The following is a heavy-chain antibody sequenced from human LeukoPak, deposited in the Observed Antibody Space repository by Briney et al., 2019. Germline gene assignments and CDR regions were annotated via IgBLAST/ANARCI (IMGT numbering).Heavy chain of an antibody. D-gene: IGHD3-9*01. Sequence: GGSLRLSCAASGFTFSSYAMNWVRQAPGKGLEWVSAISGSGDSTYYADSVKGRFTISRDNSQNTLYLEMNSLRAEDTAVYYWAKARLVMGGYYWGQGTLVTVSS. CDR3: AKARLVMGGYY. CDR2: ISGSGDST. J-gene: IGHJ4*02. V-gene: IGHV3-23*01. CDR1: GFTFSSYA.